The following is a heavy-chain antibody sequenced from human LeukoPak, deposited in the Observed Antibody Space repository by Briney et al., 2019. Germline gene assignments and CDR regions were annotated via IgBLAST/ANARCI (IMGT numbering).Heavy chain of an antibody. V-gene: IGHV3-20*04. D-gene: IGHD2-2*01. CDR1: GFAFDAHG. CDR3: AGAPITSPFYFDY. J-gene: IGHJ4*02. Sequence: GGSLRLSCTASGFAFDAHGMSWLRQAPGKGLEWVSGINWSGGSTGYADPLRGRFTISRDNAKNSLYLQMDSLRAEDTALYYCAGAPITSPFYFDYWGQGTLVTASS. CDR2: INWSGGST.